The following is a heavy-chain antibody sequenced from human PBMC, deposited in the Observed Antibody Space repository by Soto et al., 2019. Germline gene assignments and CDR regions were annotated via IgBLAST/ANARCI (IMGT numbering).Heavy chain of an antibody. CDR1: GYSISSGYY. CDR3: ARASSSSHERGYWFDP. D-gene: IGHD6-13*01. J-gene: IGHJ5*02. V-gene: IGHV4-38-2*01. Sequence: PSETLSLTCAVSGYSISSGYYWGWIRQPPGKGLEWIGSIYHRGSTYYNPSLKSRVTISVDTSKNQFSLKLSSVTAADTAVYYCARASSSSHERGYWFDPWGQGTLVTVSS. CDR2: IYHRGST.